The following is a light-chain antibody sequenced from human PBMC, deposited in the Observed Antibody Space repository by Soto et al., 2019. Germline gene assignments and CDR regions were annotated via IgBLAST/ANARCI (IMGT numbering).Light chain of an antibody. Sequence: DIQMTQSPSSLSASVGDRVTITCRASQSISSYLNWYQQKPGKAPKLLIYAASSLQSGVPSRFSGSRSGTDFTLTISSLQPEDFATYYCQQSYSTPYTFGQGTKREIK. CDR2: AAS. CDR1: QSISSY. J-gene: IGKJ2*01. V-gene: IGKV1-39*01. CDR3: QQSYSTPYT.